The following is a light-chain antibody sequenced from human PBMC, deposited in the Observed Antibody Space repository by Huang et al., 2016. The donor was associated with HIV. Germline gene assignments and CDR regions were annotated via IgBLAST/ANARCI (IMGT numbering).Light chain of an antibody. CDR2: GAS. CDR1: QSVSSSY. CDR3: QQYGSDGT. J-gene: IGKJ1*01. Sequence: EIVLTQSPGTLSLSPGERVTLSCRASQSVSSSYLAWNQQKPGQAPRLLIYGASSRATGIPDRFSGSGSGTDFTLTISRLEPEDFAGYYCQQYGSDGTFGQGTKVEIK. V-gene: IGKV3-20*01.